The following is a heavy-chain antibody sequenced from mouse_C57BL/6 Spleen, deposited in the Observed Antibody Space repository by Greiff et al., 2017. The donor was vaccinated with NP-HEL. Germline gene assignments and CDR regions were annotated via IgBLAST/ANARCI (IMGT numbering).Heavy chain of an antibody. CDR2: IWSGGST. CDR1: GFSLTSYG. Sequence: VKVVESGPGLVQPSQSLSITCTVSGFSLTSYGVHWVRQSPGKGLEWLGVIWSGGSTDYNAAFISRLSISKDNSKSQVFFKMNSLQADDTAIYYCASRLREAMDYWGQGTSVTVSS. J-gene: IGHJ4*01. V-gene: IGHV2-2*01. D-gene: IGHD2-4*01. CDR3: ASRLREAMDY.